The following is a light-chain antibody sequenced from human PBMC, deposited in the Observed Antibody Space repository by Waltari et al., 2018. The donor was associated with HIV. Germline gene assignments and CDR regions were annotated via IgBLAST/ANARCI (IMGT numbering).Light chain of an antibody. CDR2: EVS. CDR3: CADEGITTYVI. Sequence: SALTQPASLPGSPGQPITIPCTGTSSDVGDYNLVSRYQQHPGKAPKLRMFEVSTRPSGVLNRFSGAKSGNTASRTSCGLQAEDEADYYGCADEGITTYVIFGGGTKLTVL. CDR1: SSDVGDYNL. J-gene: IGLJ2*01. V-gene: IGLV2-23*02.